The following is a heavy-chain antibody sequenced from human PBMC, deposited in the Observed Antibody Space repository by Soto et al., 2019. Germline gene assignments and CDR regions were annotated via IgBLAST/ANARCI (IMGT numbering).Heavy chain of an antibody. CDR1: GGSISSGDYY. D-gene: IGHD3-22*01. Sequence: QVQLQESGPGLVKPSQTLSLTCTVSGGSISSGDYYWSWIRQPPGKGLEWIGYIYYSGSTYYNPSLKSRVTISVDTSKNQFSLKLSSVTAADTAVYYCARVSPPDYYDSSGYYHLFEYWGQGTLVTVSS. J-gene: IGHJ4*02. V-gene: IGHV4-30-4*01. CDR3: ARVSPPDYYDSSGYYHLFEY. CDR2: IYYSGST.